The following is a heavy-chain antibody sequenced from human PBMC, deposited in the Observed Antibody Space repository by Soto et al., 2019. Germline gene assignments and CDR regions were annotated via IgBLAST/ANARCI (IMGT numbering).Heavy chain of an antibody. D-gene: IGHD2-15*01. J-gene: IGHJ6*02. V-gene: IGHV1-46*01. CDR2: INPSGGST. Sequence: DSVKVSCNASASTFTSYCVHWVRQAPGQGLEWMGVINPSGGSTSYAQKFQGRVTMTRDTSTSTVYMELSSLRSEDTAVYYCAREPIPSCNVVVVAALDVWGQGTTVTGS. CDR1: ASTFTSYC. CDR3: AREPIPSCNVVVVAALDV.